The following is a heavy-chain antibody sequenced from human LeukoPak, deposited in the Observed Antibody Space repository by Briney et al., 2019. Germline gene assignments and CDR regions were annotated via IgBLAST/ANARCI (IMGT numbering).Heavy chain of an antibody. CDR1: GGSISSSNYY. CDR3: VRRVTSGKSDY. J-gene: IGHJ4*02. Sequence: PSGTLSLTCAVSGGSISSSNYYWGWIRQPPGKGLEWIGSIYYSGSTYYNPSLKSRVTISVDTSKNQFSLKLSSVTAADTAVYYCVRRVTSGKSDYWGQGTLVTVSS. D-gene: IGHD3-3*01. CDR2: IYYSGST. V-gene: IGHV4-39*01.